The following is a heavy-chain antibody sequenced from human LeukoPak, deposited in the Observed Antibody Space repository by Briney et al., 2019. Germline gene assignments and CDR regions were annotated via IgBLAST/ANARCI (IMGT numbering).Heavy chain of an antibody. V-gene: IGHV4-31*03. J-gene: IGHJ4*02. CDR2: IYYSGNT. CDR1: GDSIASGGYY. CDR3: ARGGTVTTRPIDY. Sequence: PSETLSLTCTVSGDSIASGGYYWSWIRQLPGKGLEWIGFIYYSGNTYYNPSLESRVTISVDTSKNQFSLKLSSVTAADTAVYYCARGGTVTTRPIDYWGQGTLVTVSS. D-gene: IGHD4-17*01.